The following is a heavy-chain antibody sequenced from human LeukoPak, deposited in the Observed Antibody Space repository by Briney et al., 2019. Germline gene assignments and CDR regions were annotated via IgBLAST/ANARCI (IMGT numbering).Heavy chain of an antibody. J-gene: IGHJ6*02. CDR1: GYTFSDYY. D-gene: IGHD6-19*01. Sequence: GASVKVSCKTSGYTFSDYYVHWVRQVPGQGLEWMGYIAPDSGGADFDQRFQGRVTLTRNKSIRTIYMELTSLRYDDTAVYYCARVSIAVAGPEKSPLHYYYYYGMDVWGQGTTVTVSS. CDR2: IAPDSGGA. CDR3: ARVSIAVAGPEKSPLHYYYYYGMDV. V-gene: IGHV1-2*02.